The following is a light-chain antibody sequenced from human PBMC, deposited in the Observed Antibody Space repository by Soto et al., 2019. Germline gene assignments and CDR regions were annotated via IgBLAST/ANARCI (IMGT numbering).Light chain of an antibody. CDR1: QSVSSNN. CDR2: GAS. CDR3: QQCSGSPLT. Sequence: EIVLTQSPGTLSLPPGERATLSCRASQSVSSNNLVWYQQKPGQTPRLLIYGASTRATGVPDRFSDSGSGTDFTLTISRLEPEDFAVYYCQQCSGSPLTFGGGSKVEIK. V-gene: IGKV3-20*01. J-gene: IGKJ4*01.